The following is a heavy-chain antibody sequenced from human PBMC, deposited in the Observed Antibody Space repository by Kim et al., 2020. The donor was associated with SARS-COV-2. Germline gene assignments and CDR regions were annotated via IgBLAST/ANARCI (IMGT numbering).Heavy chain of an antibody. Sequence: LKSRVTISVDTSNTQFSLKLSSVTAADTAVYYCARRGRGYSGSAGNYFDYWGQGTLVTVSS. D-gene: IGHD5-12*01. V-gene: IGHV4-59*08. CDR3: ARRGRGYSGSAGNYFDY. J-gene: IGHJ4*02.